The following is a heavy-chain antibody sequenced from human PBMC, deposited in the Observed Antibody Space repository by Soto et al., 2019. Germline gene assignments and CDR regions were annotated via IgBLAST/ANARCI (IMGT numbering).Heavy chain of an antibody. CDR2: INPKSGDT. CDR1: GYTFIGFY. J-gene: IGHJ4*02. CDR3: ASGGSTVTREFDY. Sequence: QVQLVQSGAEVKKPGASVKVSCKASGYTFIGFYMHWVRQAPGQGLEWMGWINPKSGDTEYAQNFQGWVTMTRDTSISTAYMELSRLKSDDTAMYYCASGGSTVTREFDYWGQGTLVSVSS. D-gene: IGHD4-17*01. V-gene: IGHV1-2*04.